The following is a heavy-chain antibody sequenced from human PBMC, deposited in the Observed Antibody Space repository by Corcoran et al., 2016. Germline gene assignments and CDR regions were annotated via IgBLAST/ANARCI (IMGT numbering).Heavy chain of an antibody. CDR3: ARDARCHMVHFDY. J-gene: IGHJ4*02. D-gene: IGHD3-10*01. Sequence: QVQLVQSGAEVKKPGASVKVSCKASGYTFTSYYMHWVRQAPGQGLEWMGIINPSGGSTSYAQKFQGRVTMTRDTSTSTVYMELSSLSSEDTAVYWCARDARCHMVHFDYWGQGTLVTV. CDR2: INPSGGST. V-gene: IGHV1-46*01. CDR1: GYTFTSYY.